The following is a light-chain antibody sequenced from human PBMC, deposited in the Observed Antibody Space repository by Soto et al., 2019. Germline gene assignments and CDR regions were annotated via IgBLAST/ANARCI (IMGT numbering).Light chain of an antibody. CDR2: EVT. CDR3: SSYAGSDSWGV. Sequence: QSALTQPPSASGSPGQSVTISSTGTSSDVGGYNYVSWYQQHPGKAPKLMIFEVTKRPSGVPDRFSGSKSGNTASLTVSGLQAEDEADYYCSSYAGSDSWGVFGGGTKLTVL. V-gene: IGLV2-8*01. J-gene: IGLJ3*02. CDR1: SSDVGGYNY.